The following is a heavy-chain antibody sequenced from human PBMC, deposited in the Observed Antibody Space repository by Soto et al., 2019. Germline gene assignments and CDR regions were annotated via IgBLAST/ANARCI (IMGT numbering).Heavy chain of an antibody. D-gene: IGHD2-2*01. CDR3: ARDRCSSTNCSYSYYYYGMDV. Sequence: GGSLRLSCAASGFTFSSYSMNWVRQAPGKGLEWVSSISSSSSYIYYADSVKGRFTISRDNAKNSLYLQMNSLRAEDTAVYYCARDRCSSTNCSYSYYYYGMDVWGQGTTVTVSS. CDR2: ISSSSSYI. J-gene: IGHJ6*02. CDR1: GFTFSSYS. V-gene: IGHV3-21*01.